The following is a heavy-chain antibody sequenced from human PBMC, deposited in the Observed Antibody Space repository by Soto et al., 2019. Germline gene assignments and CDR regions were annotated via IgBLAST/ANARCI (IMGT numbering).Heavy chain of an antibody. CDR2: ISTYNGNT. D-gene: IGHD3-3*01. J-gene: IGHJ4*01. CDR3: ARVMTTFGVVSKGPDH. CDR1: GYPFTTYG. Sequence: GASVKVSCKASGYPFTTYGITWVRQAPGQGLEWMGWISTYNGNTNYAQSLQGRVTITSETSSTTAYMELRSLRSDDTAVYYCARVMTTFGVVSKGPDHWG. V-gene: IGHV1-18*04.